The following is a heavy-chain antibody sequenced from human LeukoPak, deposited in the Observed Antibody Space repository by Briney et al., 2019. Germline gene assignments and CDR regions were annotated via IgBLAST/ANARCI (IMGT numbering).Heavy chain of an antibody. CDR1: GGSISSGDYY. Sequence: SQTLSLTCTVSGGSISSGDYYWSWIRQPPGKGLEWIGYIYYSGSTYYNPSHKSRVTISVDTSKNQFSLKLSSVTAADTAVYYCARLWSGYYYFDYWGQGTLVTVSS. J-gene: IGHJ4*02. CDR2: IYYSGST. CDR3: ARLWSGYYYFDY. V-gene: IGHV4-30-4*08. D-gene: IGHD3-3*01.